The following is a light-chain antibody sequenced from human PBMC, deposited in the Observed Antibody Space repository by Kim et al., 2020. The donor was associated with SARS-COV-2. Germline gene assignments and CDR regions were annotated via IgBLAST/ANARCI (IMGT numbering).Light chain of an antibody. V-gene: IGKV3-11*01. Sequence: EIVLTQSPATLSLSPGERATLSCRASQSISSYLGWYQQKPGQAPRLLIYEASNRATGIPARFSGSGSGTDFTLTISSLEPEDFAVYYCQQRSNWPLTFGGGTKVDIK. CDR1: QSISSY. CDR2: EAS. CDR3: QQRSNWPLT. J-gene: IGKJ4*01.